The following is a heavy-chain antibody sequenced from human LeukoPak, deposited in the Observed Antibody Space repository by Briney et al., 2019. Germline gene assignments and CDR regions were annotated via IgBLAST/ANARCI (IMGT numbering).Heavy chain of an antibody. CDR2: VSHTGDII. V-gene: IGHV4-34*01. J-gene: IGHJ4*02. CDR1: GGSFNSYY. D-gene: IGHD1-1*01. Sequence: SETLSLTCAVYGGSFNSYYWTWVRQTPGKGLEWIGEVSHTGDIINYKPSLNSRVTISVDSSKKQFSLRLTSVTAADTGVYYCARVPDITARPCDSWGPGTRVTVS. CDR3: ARVPDITARPCDS.